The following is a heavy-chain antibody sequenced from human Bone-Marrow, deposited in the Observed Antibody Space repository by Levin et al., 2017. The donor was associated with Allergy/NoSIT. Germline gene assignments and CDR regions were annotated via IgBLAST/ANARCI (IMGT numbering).Heavy chain of an antibody. CDR1: GFSFSAYY. J-gene: IGHJ4*02. Sequence: RAGGSLRLSCAASGFSFSAYYMHWVRQAPGKGLEWLSYITGSGTIHYADSVKGRFTVSRDNANNSLFLQLNSLRDADTAVYYCARRGMVAGTMDYWGQGTLVIVSS. CDR3: ARRGMVAGTMDY. V-gene: IGHV3-69-1*01. CDR2: ITGSGTI. D-gene: IGHD6-19*01.